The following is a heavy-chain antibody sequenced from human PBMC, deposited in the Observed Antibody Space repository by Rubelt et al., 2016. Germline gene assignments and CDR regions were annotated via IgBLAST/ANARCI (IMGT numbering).Heavy chain of an antibody. CDR3: ARNGGDS. D-gene: IGHD3-16*01. CDR2: IYSGGST. J-gene: IGHJ4*02. V-gene: IGHV3-NL1*01. CDR1: GFTFSSYA. Sequence: QVQLEESGGGVVQPGRSLRLSCAASGFTFSSYAMHWVRQAPGKGLECVSLIYSGGSTYYADSVKGRFTISRDNSKNTLYLQMNSLRAEDTAVYFCARNGGDSWGQGTLVTVSS.